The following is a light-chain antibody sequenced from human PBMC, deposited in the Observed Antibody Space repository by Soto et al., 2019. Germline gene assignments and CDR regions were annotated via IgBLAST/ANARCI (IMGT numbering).Light chain of an antibody. CDR3: SSYTTSSTLV. V-gene: IGLV2-14*01. CDR1: SSDVGAYNY. J-gene: IGLJ3*02. Sequence: QSVLTQPASVAGSPGQSITISCTGTSSDVGAYNYVSWYQQHPGKAPKLVISDVSNRPSGVSSRFSGSKSGNTASLTISGLQAEDEADYYCSSYTTSSTLVFGGGTKLTVL. CDR2: DVS.